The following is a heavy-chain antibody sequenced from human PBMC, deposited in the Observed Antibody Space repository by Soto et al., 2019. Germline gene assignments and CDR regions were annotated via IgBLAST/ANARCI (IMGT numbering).Heavy chain of an antibody. CDR2: IIPIFGTA. J-gene: IGHJ3*02. CDR3: ARDPDDDAFDI. CDR1: GCTFSSYA. Sequence: ASVKVSCKASGCTFSSYAISWVRQAPGQGLEWMGGIIPIFGTANYAQKFQGRVTITADESTSTAYMELSSLRSEDTAVYYCARDPDDDAFDIWGQGTMVTVSS. V-gene: IGHV1-69*13.